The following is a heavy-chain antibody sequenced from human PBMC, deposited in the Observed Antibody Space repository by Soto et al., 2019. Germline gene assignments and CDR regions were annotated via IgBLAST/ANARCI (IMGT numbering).Heavy chain of an antibody. CDR1: GGSISSGGYY. V-gene: IGHV4-31*03. CDR2: NYYSGIT. D-gene: IGHD5-12*01. Sequence: PSETLSLTCTVSGGSISSGGYYWTWIREHPGKGLEWIGYNYYSGITYYNPSLKSRVTISLDTSKNQFSLKVTSVSVADTAIYYCARQADGYYWGFDSWGQGALVTVSS. CDR3: ARQADGYYWGFDS. J-gene: IGHJ5*01.